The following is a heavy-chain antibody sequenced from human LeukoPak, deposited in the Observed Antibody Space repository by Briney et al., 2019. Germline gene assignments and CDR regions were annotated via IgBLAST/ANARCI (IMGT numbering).Heavy chain of an antibody. J-gene: IGHJ3*02. CDR1: GFGFANYW. D-gene: IGHD3-3*01. CDR2: IFPGNSDT. Sequence: GESLKISCKASGFGFANYWIGWVRQMPGKGLEWMGAIFPGNSDTRYSPSFQGQVTISADTSISIAYLQWSSLRASDTAMYYCACAIDFNGFDIWGQGTMVTVSS. CDR3: ACAIDFNGFDI. V-gene: IGHV5-51*01.